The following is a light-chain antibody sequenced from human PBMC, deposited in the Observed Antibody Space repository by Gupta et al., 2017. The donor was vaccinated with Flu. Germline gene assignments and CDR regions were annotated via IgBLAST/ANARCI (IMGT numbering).Light chain of an antibody. CDR1: QSISDY. CDR2: RAS. Sequence: GDRVTITCRSSQSISDYLAWYQQKPGKAPKLLIYRASTLEGGVPSRFGSGGSGTEFTLTIFSLQPDDFATYYCQQYNTYPQTFGRGTKVEVK. CDR3: QQYNTYPQT. V-gene: IGKV1-5*03. J-gene: IGKJ4*02.